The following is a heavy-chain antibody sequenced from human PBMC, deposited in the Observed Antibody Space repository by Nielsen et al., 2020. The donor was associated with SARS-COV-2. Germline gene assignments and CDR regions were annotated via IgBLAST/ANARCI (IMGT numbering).Heavy chain of an antibody. D-gene: IGHD6-13*01. V-gene: IGHV3-7*01. J-gene: IGHJ4*02. CDR1: GFTFSSYW. CDR2: IKQDGSEK. Sequence: GESLKISCAASGFTFSSYWMSWVRQAPGKGLEWVANIKQDGSEKYYVDSVKGRFTISRDNAKNSLYLQMNSLRAEDTAVYYCARRFIAAAGGVDYWGQGTLVTVSS. CDR3: ARRFIAAAGGVDY.